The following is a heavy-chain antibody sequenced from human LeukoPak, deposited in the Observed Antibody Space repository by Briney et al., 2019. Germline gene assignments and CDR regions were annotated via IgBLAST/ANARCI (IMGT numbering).Heavy chain of an antibody. CDR3: ARDHYGGKYFDY. J-gene: IGHJ4*02. D-gene: IGHD4-23*01. CDR1: GFTFSNYA. Sequence: GTSLRLSCAASGFTFSNYAMHWVRQAPGKGLEWVSLISYDGSNKYYADSVKGRFTISRDNSKNTLYLQMSSLRAEDTAVDYCARDHYGGKYFDYWGQGTLVTVSS. V-gene: IGHV3-30*04. CDR2: ISYDGSNK.